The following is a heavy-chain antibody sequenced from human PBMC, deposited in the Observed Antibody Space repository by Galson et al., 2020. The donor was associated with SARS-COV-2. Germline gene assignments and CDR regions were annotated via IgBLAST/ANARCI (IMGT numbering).Heavy chain of an antibody. CDR2: ISVSDDNT. CDR3: AKLRSGGAAACNY. V-gene: IGHV3-23*01. CDR1: GFTFSSYA. D-gene: IGHD6-13*01. Sequence: GESLKISCAASGFTFSSYAMTWVRQAPGKGLEWVSTISVSDDNTYYADSVKGRFTISRDNSKNTLYLQMNSLRAEDTALYYCAKLRSGGAAACNYWGQGTLVTVSS. J-gene: IGHJ4*02.